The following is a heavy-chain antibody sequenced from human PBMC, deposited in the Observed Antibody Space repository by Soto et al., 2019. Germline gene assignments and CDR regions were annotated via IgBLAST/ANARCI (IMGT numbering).Heavy chain of an antibody. CDR3: AREVGIEGYYYYGMDV. V-gene: IGHV3-7*01. J-gene: IGHJ6*02. CDR2: IKQDGSNK. Sequence: WRPLRLSCAASGFTFSSYSMHWVRQAPGKGLEWVADIKQDGSNKYYADSVQGRFTISRDNAKNTLSLQMNSLRAEDTAVYYCAREVGIEGYYYYGMDVWGQGTTATVSS. D-gene: IGHD2-15*01. CDR1: GFTFSSYS.